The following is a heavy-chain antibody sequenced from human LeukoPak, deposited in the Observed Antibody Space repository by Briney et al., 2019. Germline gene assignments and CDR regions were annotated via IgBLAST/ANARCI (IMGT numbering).Heavy chain of an antibody. D-gene: IGHD5-18*01. CDR1: GGSFSGYY. Sequence: SETLSLTCAVYGGSFSGYYWSWIRRPPGKGLEWIGEINHSGSTNYNPSLKSRVTISVDTSKNQFSLKLSSVTAADTAVYYCARSGRYSYGYIHYYMDVWGKGTTVTVSS. V-gene: IGHV4-34*01. J-gene: IGHJ6*03. CDR2: INHSGST. CDR3: ARSGRYSYGYIHYYMDV.